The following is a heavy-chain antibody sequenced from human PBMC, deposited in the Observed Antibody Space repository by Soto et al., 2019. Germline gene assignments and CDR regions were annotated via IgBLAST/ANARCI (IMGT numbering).Heavy chain of an antibody. D-gene: IGHD6-13*01. CDR1: GFTFSSYA. J-gene: IGHJ6*02. CDR2: IRGSGDST. CDR3: EKDRDGAAAGPTKFYGMDV. Sequence: EVQLLESGGGLVQPGGSLRLSCAASGFTFSSYAMSWVRHAPGKGLEWVSVIRGSGDSTYYADSVRGRFTISRDNSMNTLYLQMNSLRAEDTAVYYCEKDRDGAAAGPTKFYGMDVWGQGITVTVSS. V-gene: IGHV3-23*01.